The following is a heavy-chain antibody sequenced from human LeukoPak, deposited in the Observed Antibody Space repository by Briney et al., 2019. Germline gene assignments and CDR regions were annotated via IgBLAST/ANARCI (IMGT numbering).Heavy chain of an antibody. D-gene: IGHD6-19*01. CDR3: ARARIAVAGTDDY. CDR1: GGSFSGYY. Sequence: SETLSLTCAVYGGSFSGYYWSWIRQPPGKGLEWIGEINHSRSTNYNPSLKSRVTISVDTSKNQFSLKLSSVTAADTAVYYCARARIAVAGTDDYWGQGTLVTVSS. V-gene: IGHV4-34*01. J-gene: IGHJ4*02. CDR2: INHSRST.